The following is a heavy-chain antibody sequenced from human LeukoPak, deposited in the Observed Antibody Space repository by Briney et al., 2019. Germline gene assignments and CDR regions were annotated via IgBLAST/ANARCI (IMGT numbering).Heavy chain of an antibody. V-gene: IGHV3-23*01. CDR3: VARPPVIVAGPFDY. CDR1: AFTFSSYA. Sequence: GGSLRLSCSASAFTFSSYAISWVRQAPGKGLELVSVIGDSGGSTDYADSVKGRFTISRDNSRNTLSLLMISLRAEDTAVYYCVARPPVIVAGPFDYWGQGTLVTVSS. CDR2: IGDSGGST. D-gene: IGHD5-12*01. J-gene: IGHJ4*02.